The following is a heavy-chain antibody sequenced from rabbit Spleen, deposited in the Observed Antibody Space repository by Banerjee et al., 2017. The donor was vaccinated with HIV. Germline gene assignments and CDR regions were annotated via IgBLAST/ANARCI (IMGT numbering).Heavy chain of an antibody. CDR3: VREVAGKFNL. Sequence: QEQLVESGGGLVQPGGSLKLSCKASGFDFSNYGVSWVRQAPGKGLEWIGYIEPIFGNTYYANWVNGRFTISSHNAQNTLYLQLNSLTAADTATYFCVREVAGKFNLWGQGTLVTVS. CDR1: GFDFSNYG. J-gene: IGHJ4*01. V-gene: IGHV1S47*01. D-gene: IGHD4-1*01. CDR2: IEPIFGNT.